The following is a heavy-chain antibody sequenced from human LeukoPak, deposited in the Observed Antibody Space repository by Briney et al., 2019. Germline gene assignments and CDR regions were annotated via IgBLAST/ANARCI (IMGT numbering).Heavy chain of an antibody. D-gene: IGHD6-13*01. CDR2: INPNSGGT. Sequence: ASVKVSCKASGYTFTGYYMHWVRQAPGQGLEWMGWINPNSGGTNYAQKFQGRVTMTRDTSISTAYMELSRLRSDDTAVYYGARSAAGIAADSDAFDIWGQGTMVTVSS. J-gene: IGHJ3*02. CDR1: GYTFTGYY. CDR3: ARSAAGIAADSDAFDI. V-gene: IGHV1-2*02.